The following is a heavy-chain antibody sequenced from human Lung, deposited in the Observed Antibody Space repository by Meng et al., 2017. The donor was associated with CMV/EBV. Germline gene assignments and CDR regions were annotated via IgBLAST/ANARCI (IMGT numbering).Heavy chain of an antibody. V-gene: IGHV1-18*01. J-gene: IGHJ4*02. Sequence: ASXXVSXKASGYTFTSYGISWVRQAPGQGLEWMGWISAYNGNTNYAQKLQGRVTMTTDTSTSTAYMELRSLRSDDTAVYYCARNRYCSSTSCYFDYWGQGNXV. CDR2: ISAYNGNT. D-gene: IGHD2-2*01. CDR1: GYTFTSYG. CDR3: ARNRYCSSTSCYFDY.